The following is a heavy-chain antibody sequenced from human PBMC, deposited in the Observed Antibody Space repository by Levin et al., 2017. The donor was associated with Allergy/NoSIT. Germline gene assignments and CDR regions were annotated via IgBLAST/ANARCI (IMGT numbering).Heavy chain of an antibody. CDR1: GFTFSDYW. CDR2: INQHGNEK. V-gene: IGHV3-7*01. J-gene: IGHJ4*02. D-gene: IGHD2-2*01. Sequence: QPGGSLRLSCAVSGFTFSDYWMNWVRQAPGKGLEWVANINQHGNEKYYVDSVKGRFTISRDNPKNSLDLQMNSLRAEDTAVYYCARDGVAPGVYFDSWGQGVLVIVSS. CDR3: ARDGVAPGVYFDS.